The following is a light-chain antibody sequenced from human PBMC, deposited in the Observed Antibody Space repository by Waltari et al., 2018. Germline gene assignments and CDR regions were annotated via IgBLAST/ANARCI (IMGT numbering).Light chain of an antibody. CDR1: SPNTGAGIK. CDR3: QSYDSRLRVV. Sequence: QSVLTQPPSVSGPPGQRVTISCTGSSPNTGAGIKDHWYQQLPGTAPKVLIYGNGNRPSGVPYRFSCSKSGTSASLAITGLQAEDEADYYCQSYDSRLRVVFGGGTKVTVL. CDR2: GNG. J-gene: IGLJ2*01. V-gene: IGLV1-40*01.